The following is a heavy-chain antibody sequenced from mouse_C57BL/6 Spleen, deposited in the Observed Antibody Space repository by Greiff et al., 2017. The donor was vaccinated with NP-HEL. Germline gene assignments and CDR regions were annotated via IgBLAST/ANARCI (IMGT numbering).Heavy chain of an antibody. CDR3: ARNEAGSSYDYYAMDY. V-gene: IGHV1-62-2*01. CDR1: GYTFTEYT. D-gene: IGHD1-1*01. J-gene: IGHJ4*01. CDR2: FYPGSGSI. Sequence: VQLKESGAELVKPGASVKLSCKASGYTFTEYTIHWVKQRSGQGLEWIGWFYPGSGSIKYNEKFKDKATLTADKSSSTVYLELSRLTSEDSAVFFCARNEAGSSYDYYAMDYWGQGTSVTVSS.